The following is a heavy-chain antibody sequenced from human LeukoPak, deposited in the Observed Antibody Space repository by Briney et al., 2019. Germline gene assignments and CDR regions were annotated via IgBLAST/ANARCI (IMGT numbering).Heavy chain of an antibody. D-gene: IGHD1-1*01. J-gene: IGHJ3*02. CDR1: GGSISSGDYY. CDR3: ARPTGPLVYAFDI. CDR2: IYYSGST. V-gene: IGHV4-30-4*08. Sequence: SQTLSLTCTVSGGSISSGDYYWSWIRQPPGKGLEWIGYIYYSGSTYYNPSLKSRVTISVDTSKNQFSLKLSSVTAADTAVYYCARPTGPLVYAFDIWGQGTMVTVSS.